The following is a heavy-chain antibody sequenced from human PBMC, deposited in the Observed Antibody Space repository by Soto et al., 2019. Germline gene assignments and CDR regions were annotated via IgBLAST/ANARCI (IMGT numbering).Heavy chain of an antibody. CDR3: AREWDPTRVPRADY. D-gene: IGHD3-10*01. V-gene: IGHV1-2*02. Sequence: QVQLVQSGAEVKKPGASVKVSCKASGYTFTGYSIHWVRQAPGQGLEWMGWIDPKNGDTNTAQKFQGRVTMTRYTSITTADMELTSLRSDDTAIYYCAREWDPTRVPRADYWGQGSLVTVSS. CDR2: IDPKNGDT. J-gene: IGHJ4*02. CDR1: GYTFTGYS.